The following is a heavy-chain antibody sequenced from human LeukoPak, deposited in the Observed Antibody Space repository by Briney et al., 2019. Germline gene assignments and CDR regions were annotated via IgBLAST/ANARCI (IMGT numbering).Heavy chain of an antibody. CDR2: MNPNSGNT. V-gene: IGHV1-8*01. D-gene: IGHD2-15*01. CDR3: ARGRKRNCSGGSCYRFDP. Sequence: ASVKVSCKASGYTFTSYDINWVRQATGQGLECMGWMNPNSGNTDYAQKFQGRVTMTRNSSISTAYMELSSLRSEDTAVYYCARGRKRNCSGGSCYRFDPWGQGTLVTVSS. CDR1: GYTFTSYD. J-gene: IGHJ5*02.